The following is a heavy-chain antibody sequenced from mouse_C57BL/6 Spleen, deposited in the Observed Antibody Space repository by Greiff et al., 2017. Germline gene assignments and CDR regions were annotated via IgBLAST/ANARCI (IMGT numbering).Heavy chain of an antibody. CDR3: ARQDYGSSYWYFDV. CDR2: ISNLAYSI. Sequence: DVMLVESGRGLVQPGGSLKLSCAASGYTFSDYGMAWVRQAPRKGPEWVAFISNLAYSIYYADTVTGRFTISRENAKNTLYLEMSSLRSEDTAMYYCARQDYGSSYWYFDVWGTGTTVTVSS. J-gene: IGHJ1*03. D-gene: IGHD1-1*01. V-gene: IGHV5-15*01. CDR1: GYTFSDYG.